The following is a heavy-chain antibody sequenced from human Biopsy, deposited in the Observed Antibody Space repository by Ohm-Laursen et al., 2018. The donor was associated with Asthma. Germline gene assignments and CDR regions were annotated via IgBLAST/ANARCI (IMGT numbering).Heavy chain of an antibody. CDR3: AKNSRRGSHDPFDI. V-gene: IGHV3-9*01. CDR1: GLNFDDYG. Sequence: SLRFSCAASGLNFDDYGMNWVRQGPGKGLEWVAGISWNSVSIAYADSVRGRFTISRDNAKTSLYLQMNSLRDGDTAVYFCAKNSRRGSHDPFDIWGQGTMVTVSS. J-gene: IGHJ3*02. D-gene: IGHD1-26*01. CDR2: ISWNSVSI.